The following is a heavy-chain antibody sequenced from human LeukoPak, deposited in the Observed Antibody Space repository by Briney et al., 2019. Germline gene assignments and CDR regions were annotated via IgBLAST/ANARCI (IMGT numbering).Heavy chain of an antibody. CDR3: TRWAENDAFDI. CDR1: GFTFSGSA. V-gene: IGHV3-73*01. J-gene: IGHJ3*02. CDR2: IRSKTNNYAT. Sequence: GGSLRLSCAASGFTFSGSAMHWVRQASGKGLEWVGQIRSKTNNYATTYAASVKGRFTIYRDESKNTAYLQMNSLKNEDTAVYYCTRWAENDAFDIWGQGTMVTVSS.